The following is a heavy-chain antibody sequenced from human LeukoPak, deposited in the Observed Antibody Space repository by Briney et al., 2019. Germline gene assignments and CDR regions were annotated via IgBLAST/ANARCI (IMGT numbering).Heavy chain of an antibody. CDR2: IYPGDSDT. CDR1: GYSFTSYW. D-gene: IGHD5-24*01. Sequence: GESLKISCKGSGYSFTSYWIGWVRQMPGKGLEWMGIIYPGDSDTRYSPSFQGQVTISADKSISTAYLQWSSLKASDTAMYYCARREGLEMATIGGTFDYWGQGTLVTVSS. CDR3: ARREGLEMATIGGTFDY. J-gene: IGHJ4*02. V-gene: IGHV5-51*01.